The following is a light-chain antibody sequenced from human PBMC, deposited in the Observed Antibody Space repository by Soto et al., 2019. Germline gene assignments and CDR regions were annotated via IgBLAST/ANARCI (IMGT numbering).Light chain of an antibody. J-gene: IGKJ1*01. Sequence: EMVMTQSPATLSVSPGERATLSFMASQSVSSNLAWHQQKPGQAPRLLIYGASSRATGIPDRFSGSGSGTDFTLTISRLEPEDFAVYYCQQYGSSVVTFGQGTKVDIK. CDR3: QQYGSSVVT. CDR1: QSVSSN. CDR2: GAS. V-gene: IGKV3-20*01.